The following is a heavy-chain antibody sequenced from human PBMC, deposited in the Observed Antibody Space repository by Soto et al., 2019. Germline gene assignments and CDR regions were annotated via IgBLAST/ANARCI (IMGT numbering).Heavy chain of an antibody. V-gene: IGHV4-30-4*01. CDR3: ARDRGGRIYGFRTYYFDY. Sequence: QVQLQESGPGLVKPSQTLSLTCTVSGGSISSGDYYWSWIRQPPGKGLEWIGYIYYSGSTYYNPSLKMRVTKSVDTSKNQFSLKVSSVTAADTAVYYCARDRGGRIYGFRTYYFDYGCQGTLVTVSS. CDR2: IYYSGST. J-gene: IGHJ4*02. CDR1: GGSISSGDYY. D-gene: IGHD4-17*01.